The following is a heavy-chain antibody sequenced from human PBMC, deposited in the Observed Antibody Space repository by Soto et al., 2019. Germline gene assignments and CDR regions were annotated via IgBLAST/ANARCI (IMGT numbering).Heavy chain of an antibody. CDR1: GYTFTSYG. Sequence: EEEKTRASVKVSCKASGYTFTSYGISWVRQAPGQGLEWMGWMNPNSGNTGYAQKFQGRVTMTRNTSISTAYMELSSLRSEDTAVYYCASTRQQLVARPYLLAPWGQGTLVTVSS. J-gene: IGHJ5*02. CDR3: ASTRQQLVARPYLLAP. D-gene: IGHD6-13*01. V-gene: IGHV1-8*02. CDR2: MNPNSGNT.